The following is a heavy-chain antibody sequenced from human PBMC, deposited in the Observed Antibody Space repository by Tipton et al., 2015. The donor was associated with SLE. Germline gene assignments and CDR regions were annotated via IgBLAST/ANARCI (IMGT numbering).Heavy chain of an antibody. J-gene: IGHJ3*02. D-gene: IGHD5-12*01. V-gene: IGHV3-7*01. Sequence: SLRLSCAASGFTFSSYWMSWVRQAPGKGLEWVGNIKQDGSEKYYVDSVKGRFTISRDNAKNSLYLQMNSLRAEDTAVYYCARMSGYDYDAFDIWGQGTMVTVSS. CDR3: ARMSGYDYDAFDI. CDR1: GFTFSSYW. CDR2: IKQDGSEK.